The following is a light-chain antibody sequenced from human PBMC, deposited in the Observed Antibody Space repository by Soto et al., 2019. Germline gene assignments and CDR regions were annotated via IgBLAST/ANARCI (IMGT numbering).Light chain of an antibody. CDR3: QQYNNWPPAIT. CDR1: QSVRRN. V-gene: IGKV3-15*01. CDR2: GAS. Sequence: EIVMTQSPATLSVSPGERVTLSCRASQSVRRNLAWYQQKPAQAPSLLIYGASTRATGIPARFSGSGSGTEFTLTISSLQSEDFAVYYCQQYNNWPPAITFGQGTRLEIK. J-gene: IGKJ5*01.